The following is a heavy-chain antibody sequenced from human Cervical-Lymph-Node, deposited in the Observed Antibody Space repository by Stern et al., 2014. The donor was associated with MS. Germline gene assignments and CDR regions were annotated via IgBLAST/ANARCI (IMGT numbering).Heavy chain of an antibody. CDR3: ALPGHFYTNAPDY. CDR1: GFAFSSYD. J-gene: IGHJ4*02. CDR2: ISNDGSDR. Sequence: QVQLGQSGGGVVQPGTSLRLSCAASGFAFSSYDMHWVRQAPGKGLEWVTFISNDGSDRYYADSLKDRFIVSRDYYKKTLSLQINNLRSEDTAVYYCALPGHFYTNAPDYWGQGTLVTVSS. D-gene: IGHD2-8*01. V-gene: IGHV3-30*03.